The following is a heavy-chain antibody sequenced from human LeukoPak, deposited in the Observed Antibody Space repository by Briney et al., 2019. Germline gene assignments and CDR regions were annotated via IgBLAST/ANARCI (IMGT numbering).Heavy chain of an antibody. Sequence: ASVTVSCKASGYTFTGYYMHWVRQAPGQGLEWMGWINPNSGGTNYAQKFQGRVTMTRDTSISTAYMELSRLRSDDTAVYYCARTTYCSSTSCRKGFDYWGQGTLVTVSS. CDR2: INPNSGGT. CDR3: ARTTYCSSTSCRKGFDY. CDR1: GYTFTGYY. J-gene: IGHJ4*02. V-gene: IGHV1-2*02. D-gene: IGHD2-2*01.